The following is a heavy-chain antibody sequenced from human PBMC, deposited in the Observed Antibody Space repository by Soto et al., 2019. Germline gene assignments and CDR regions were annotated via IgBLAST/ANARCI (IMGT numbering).Heavy chain of an antibody. CDR2: ISGSGGST. V-gene: IGHV3-23*01. CDR1: GFTFSSYA. D-gene: IGHD3-22*01. J-gene: IGHJ4*02. Sequence: GGSLRLSCAASGFTFSSYAMSWVRQAPGKGLEWVSAISGSGGSTYYADSVKGRFTISRDNSKNTLYLQMNSLRAEDTAVYYCAKDLSYYDQRGDYFDYWGQGTLVTGSS. CDR3: AKDLSYYDQRGDYFDY.